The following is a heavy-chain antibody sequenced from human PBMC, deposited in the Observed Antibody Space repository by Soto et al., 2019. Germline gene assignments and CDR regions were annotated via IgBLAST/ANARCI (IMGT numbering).Heavy chain of an antibody. Sequence: QVQLVESGGGVVQPGRSLRLSCAASGFTFSSYAMHWVRQAPGKGLEWVAVVSYDGGNKYYADSVKGRFTISRDNSKNTLYLQMSSLRAEDTAVYYCARPLWRDDYNWGYFDLWGRGTLVTVSS. J-gene: IGHJ2*01. D-gene: IGHD4-4*01. CDR2: VSYDGGNK. V-gene: IGHV3-30-3*01. CDR1: GFTFSSYA. CDR3: ARPLWRDDYNWGYFDL.